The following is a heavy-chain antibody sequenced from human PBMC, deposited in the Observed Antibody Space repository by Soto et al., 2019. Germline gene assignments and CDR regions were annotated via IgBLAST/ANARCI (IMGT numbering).Heavy chain of an antibody. J-gene: IGHJ4*02. CDR2: IIPIFGTA. V-gene: IGHV1-69*13. CDR3: ARWAKTRDYIGSYKYYFDY. D-gene: IGHD1-26*01. CDR1: GGTFSSYA. Sequence: SVKVSCKASGGTFSSYAISWVRQAPGQGLEWMGGIIPIFGTANYAQKFQGRVTITADESTSTAYMELSSLRSEDTAVYYCARWAKTRDYIGSYKYYFDYWGQGALVTVSS.